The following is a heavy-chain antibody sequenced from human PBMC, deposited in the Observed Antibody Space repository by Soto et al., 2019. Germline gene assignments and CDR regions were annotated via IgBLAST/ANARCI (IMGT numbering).Heavy chain of an antibody. J-gene: IGHJ4*02. CDR3: ASELGYRYDSNKIFAS. CDR2: VKRGGST. CDR1: GGSCRGFY. D-gene: IGHD5-18*01. Sequence: SETASLTCAVYGGSCRGFYWWWIREPPGKGLKGIGEVKRGGSTNFNPPVKSRVSISVDPSKNQSSLNLTSVTAADTAVYYCASELGYRYDSNKIFASWGEGTPATVCS. V-gene: IGHV4-34*01.